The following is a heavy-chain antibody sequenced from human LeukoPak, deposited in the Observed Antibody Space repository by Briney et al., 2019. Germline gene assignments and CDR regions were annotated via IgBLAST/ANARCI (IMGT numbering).Heavy chain of an antibody. J-gene: IGHJ5*02. CDR1: GGTFSTFG. Sequence: GASVKVSCKTSGGTFSTFGINWVRQATGQGLEWMGWMNPNSGNTGYAQKFQGRVTMTRNTSISTAYMELSSLRSDDTAVYYCAIDPLVGNWFDPWGQGTLVTVSS. V-gene: IGHV1-8*01. CDR2: MNPNSGNT. CDR3: AIDPLVGNWFDP. D-gene: IGHD1-26*01.